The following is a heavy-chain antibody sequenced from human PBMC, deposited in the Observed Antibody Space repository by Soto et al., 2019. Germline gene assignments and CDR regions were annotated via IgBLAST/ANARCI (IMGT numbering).Heavy chain of an antibody. D-gene: IGHD6-13*01. Sequence: GGSLRLSCAASGFTFSSYAMGWVRQAPGKGLEWVSAISGSGGSTYYADSVKGRFTISRDNSKNTLYLQMNSLRAEDTAVYYCAKGSIAAAVSRYFDLWGRGTLVTVSS. CDR2: ISGSGGST. V-gene: IGHV3-23*01. CDR1: GFTFSSYA. J-gene: IGHJ2*01. CDR3: AKGSIAAAVSRYFDL.